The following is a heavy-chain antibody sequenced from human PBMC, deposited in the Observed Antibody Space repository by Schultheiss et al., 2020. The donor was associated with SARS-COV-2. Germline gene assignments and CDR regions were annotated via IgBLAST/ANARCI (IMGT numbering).Heavy chain of an antibody. D-gene: IGHD4-23*01. CDR3: ATFYGGNAYFDY. J-gene: IGHJ4*02. CDR2: IYYSGST. Sequence: SETLSLTCTVSGGSISSYYWSWIRQPPGKGLEWIGYIYYSGSTNYNPSLKSRVTISVDTSKNQFSLKLSSVTAADTAVYYCATFYGGNAYFDYWSQGTLVTVSS. V-gene: IGHV4-59*12. CDR1: GGSISSYY.